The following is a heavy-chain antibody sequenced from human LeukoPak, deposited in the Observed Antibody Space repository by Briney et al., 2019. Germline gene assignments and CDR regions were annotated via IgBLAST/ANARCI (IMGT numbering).Heavy chain of an antibody. CDR3: ARGREIHGGSDTKLDDY. D-gene: IGHD3-10*01. V-gene: IGHV1-2*02. CDR1: GYSFTDYY. J-gene: IGHJ4*02. CDR2: ISPRSGDT. Sequence: VASVKVSCKASGYSFTDYYMHWVRQAPGQGLEWMGWISPRSGDTSYAQKFQGRVTMTRDTSINTVDMDLSGLTSDDTAVFYCARGREIHGGSDTKLDDYWAREPWSPSPQ.